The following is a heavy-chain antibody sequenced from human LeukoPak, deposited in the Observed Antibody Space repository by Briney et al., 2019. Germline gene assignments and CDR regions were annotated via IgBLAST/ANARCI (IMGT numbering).Heavy chain of an antibody. V-gene: IGHV4-31*03. CDR2: IYYSGST. J-gene: IGHJ4*02. Sequence: SETLSLTCTVSGGSISSGGYYWSWIRQHLGKGLEWIGYIYYSGSTYYNPSLKSRVTISVDTSKNQFSLKLSSVTAADTAVYYCARTPHDYGDYVGSRGFDYWGQGTLVTVSS. CDR3: ARTPHDYGDYVGSRGFDY. D-gene: IGHD4-17*01. CDR1: GGSISSGGYY.